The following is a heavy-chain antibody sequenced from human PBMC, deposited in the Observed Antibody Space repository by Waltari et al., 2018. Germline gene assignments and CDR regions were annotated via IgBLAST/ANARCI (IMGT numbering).Heavy chain of an antibody. CDR3: AREDYYDSSGQYYFDY. CDR1: GYAFTGYY. J-gene: IGHJ4*02. Sequence: QVQLVQSGAEVKKPGASVKVSCKASGYAFTGYYMHWVRQSPGQGLEWMGRINPNSGGTNYAQKLQGRVTMTTDTSTSTAYMELRSLRSDDTAVYYCAREDYYDSSGQYYFDYWGQGTLVTVSS. CDR2: INPNSGGT. D-gene: IGHD3-22*01. V-gene: IGHV1-2*06.